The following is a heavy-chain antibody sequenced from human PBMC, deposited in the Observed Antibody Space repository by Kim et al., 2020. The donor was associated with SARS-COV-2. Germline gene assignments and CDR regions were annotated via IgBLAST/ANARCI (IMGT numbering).Heavy chain of an antibody. J-gene: IGHJ4*02. V-gene: IGHV1-69*13. CDR1: GGTFSSYA. CDR3: ARTPGIAAAGSDY. Sequence: SVKVSCKASGGTFSSYAISWVRQAPGQGLEWMGGIIPIFGTANYAQKFQGRVMITADESTSTAYMELSSLRSEDTAVYYCARTPGIAAAGSDYWGQGTLVTVSS. CDR2: IIPIFGTA. D-gene: IGHD6-13*01.